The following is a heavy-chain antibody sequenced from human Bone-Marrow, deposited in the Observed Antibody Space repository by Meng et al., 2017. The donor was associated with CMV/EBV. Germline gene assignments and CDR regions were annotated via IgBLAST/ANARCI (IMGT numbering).Heavy chain of an antibody. CDR3: AREGYCSSTSCYYYYYYGMDV. Sequence: GESLKISCAASGFTFSSYSMNWVRQAPGKGLEWVSSISSSSSYIYYADSVKGRFTISRDNAKNSLYLQMNSLRAEDTAVYYCAREGYCSSTSCYYYYYYGMDVWGQGTTVTFSS. CDR1: GFTFSSYS. CDR2: ISSSSSYI. V-gene: IGHV3-21*01. D-gene: IGHD2-2*01. J-gene: IGHJ6*02.